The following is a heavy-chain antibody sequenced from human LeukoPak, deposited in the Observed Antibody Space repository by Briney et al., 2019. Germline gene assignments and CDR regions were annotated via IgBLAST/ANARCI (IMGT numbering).Heavy chain of an antibody. CDR1: GFRFDDYG. D-gene: IGHD4-11*01. V-gene: IGHV3-20*04. Sequence: PGGSLRLSCAASGFRFDDYGMSWVRQPPGEGLGWVSGIRWSGGSTGNASAVKGRFIISSDNAKNSLYLQMNSLRAEDSALYYCARGVYSNYPNYYYMDVWGKGTTVTVSS. J-gene: IGHJ6*03. CDR3: ARGVYSNYPNYYYMDV. CDR2: IRWSGGST.